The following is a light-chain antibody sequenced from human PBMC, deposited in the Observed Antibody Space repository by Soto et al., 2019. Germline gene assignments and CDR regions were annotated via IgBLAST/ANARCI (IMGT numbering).Light chain of an antibody. V-gene: IGKV3-11*01. J-gene: IGKJ1*01. CDR2: DAS. CDR1: QSVSSY. CDR3: QQDYNLPPT. Sequence: EIVLTQSPATLALSPGERATLSCRASQSVSSYLAWYQQKPGQAPRLLIYDASNRATGIPARFSGSGSGTDFTLTISRLEPEDFAVYYCQQDYNLPPTFGQGTKVDIK.